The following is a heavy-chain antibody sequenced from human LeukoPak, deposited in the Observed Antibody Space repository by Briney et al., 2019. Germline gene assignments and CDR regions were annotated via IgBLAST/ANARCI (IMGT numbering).Heavy chain of an antibody. CDR3: ARGRDHAFDI. Sequence: GGSLRLSCAASGLAFSSSAMNWVRQTPGKGLEWLSYSSASSSDVYYADSVKGRFTISRDNAKSSLYLQMNSLTAEDTSIYFCARGRDHAFDIWGQGTRVTVSS. V-gene: IGHV3-48*01. CDR1: GLAFSSSA. CDR2: SSASSSDV. J-gene: IGHJ3*02.